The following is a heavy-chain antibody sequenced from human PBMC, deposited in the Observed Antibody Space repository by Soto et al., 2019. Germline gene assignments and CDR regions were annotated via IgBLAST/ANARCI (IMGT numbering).Heavy chain of an antibody. CDR3: ARGMGRYFDL. D-gene: IGHD2-8*01. V-gene: IGHV4-4*07. CDR1: GDSISNFY. J-gene: IGHJ2*01. CDR2: ISARGRT. Sequence: QVQLQESGPGLVKPSETLSLTCTVSGDSISNFYWSWLRQPTGKGLESLGRISARGRTYYNPSLQSRVAMSLDTSKNQFSLRLTSLSAADTAVYFCARGMGRYFDLWGRGTLVTVFS.